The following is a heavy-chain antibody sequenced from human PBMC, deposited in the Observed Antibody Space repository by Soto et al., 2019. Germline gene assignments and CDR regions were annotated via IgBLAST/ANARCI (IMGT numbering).Heavy chain of an antibody. Sequence: GASVKVSCKASGYTFTNYYMHWVRQAPGQGLEWMGIINPNGGGTTYAQKFQGRVTMTRDTSTSTVYMELSSLRSEDTTVYYCARAVAGTHGDYWGQGTLVTVSS. CDR3: ARAVAGTHGDY. V-gene: IGHV1-46*01. J-gene: IGHJ4*02. D-gene: IGHD6-19*01. CDR1: GYTFTNYY. CDR2: INPNGGGT.